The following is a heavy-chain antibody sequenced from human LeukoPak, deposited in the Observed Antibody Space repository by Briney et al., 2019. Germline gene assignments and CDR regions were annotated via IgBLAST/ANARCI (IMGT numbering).Heavy chain of an antibody. CDR1: GGSISSGGYY. D-gene: IGHD3-10*01. CDR3: ARVEYYGSGSYSP. CDR2: IYYSGST. Sequence: SETLSLTCTVSGGSISSGGYYWSRIRQHPGKGLEWIGYIYYSGSTYYNPSLKSRVTISVDTSKNQFSLKLSSVTAADTAVYYCARVEYYGSGSYSPWGQGTLVTVSS. V-gene: IGHV4-31*03. J-gene: IGHJ5*02.